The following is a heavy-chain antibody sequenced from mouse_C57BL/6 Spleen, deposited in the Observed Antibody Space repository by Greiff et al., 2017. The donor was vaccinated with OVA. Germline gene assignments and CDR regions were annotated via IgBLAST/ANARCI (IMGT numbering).Heavy chain of an antibody. CDR1: GYAFSSSW. CDR2: IYPGDGDT. CDR3: ARLGYYSNLYAMDY. V-gene: IGHV1-82*01. Sequence: QVQLQQSGPELVKPGASVKISCKASGYAFSSSWMNWVKQRPGKGLEWIGRIYPGDGDTNYNGKFKGKATLTADKSSSTAYMQLSSLTSEDSAVYFCARLGYYSNLYAMDYWGQGTSVTVSS. D-gene: IGHD2-5*01. J-gene: IGHJ4*01.